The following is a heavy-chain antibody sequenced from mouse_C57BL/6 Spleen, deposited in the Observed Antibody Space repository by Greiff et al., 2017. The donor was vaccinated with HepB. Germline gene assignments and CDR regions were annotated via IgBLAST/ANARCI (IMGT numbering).Heavy chain of an antibody. CDR3: ARSSLYYGNYSHWYFDV. CDR1: GFTFTDYY. Sequence: EVQLMESGGGLVQPGGSLSLSCAASGFTFTDYYMSWVRQPPGKALEWLGFIRNKANGYTTEYSASVKGRFTISRDNSQSILYLQMNALRAEDSATYYCARSSLYYGNYSHWYFDVWGTGTTVTVSS. J-gene: IGHJ1*03. D-gene: IGHD2-1*01. CDR2: IRNKANGYTT. V-gene: IGHV7-3*01.